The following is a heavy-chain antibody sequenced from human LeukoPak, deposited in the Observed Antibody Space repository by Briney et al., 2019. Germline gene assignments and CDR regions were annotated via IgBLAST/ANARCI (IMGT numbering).Heavy chain of an antibody. Sequence: PGRSLRLSCAASGFTFSSYGMHWVRQAPGKGLEWVAVISYDGSNKYYADSVKGRFTISRDNSKNTLYLQMNSLRAEDTAVYYCARLRALCAFDIWGQGTMVTVSS. CDR1: GFTFSSYG. D-gene: IGHD3-16*01. V-gene: IGHV3-30*03. J-gene: IGHJ3*02. CDR3: ARLRALCAFDI. CDR2: ISYDGSNK.